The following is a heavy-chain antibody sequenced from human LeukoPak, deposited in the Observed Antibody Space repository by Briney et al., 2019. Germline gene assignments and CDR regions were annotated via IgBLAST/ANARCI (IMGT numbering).Heavy chain of an antibody. CDR1: GFTFSSYA. Sequence: GSLRLSCAASGFTFSSYAMSWIRQPPGKGLEWIGEINHSGSTNYNPSLKSRVTISVDTSKNQFSLKLSSVTAADTAVYYCARVRVPAAISYWGQGTLVTVSS. J-gene: IGHJ4*02. CDR2: INHSGST. V-gene: IGHV4-34*01. CDR3: ARVRVPAAISY. D-gene: IGHD2-2*01.